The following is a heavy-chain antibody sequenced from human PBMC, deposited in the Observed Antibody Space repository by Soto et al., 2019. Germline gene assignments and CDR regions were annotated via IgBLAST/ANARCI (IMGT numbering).Heavy chain of an antibody. D-gene: IGHD3-22*01. V-gene: IGHV1-3*01. CDR1: GYTFTIYA. J-gene: IGHJ3*02. Sequence: ASLKVSCTASGYTFTIYAMHWVRQAPGQRLEWMGWINADNGNTKYSQKFQGRVTMTTDTSTSTAYMELRSLRSDDTAVYYCARDLPNYYDSSGYYPPDAFDIWGQGTMVTVSS. CDR2: INADNGNT. CDR3: ARDLPNYYDSSGYYPPDAFDI.